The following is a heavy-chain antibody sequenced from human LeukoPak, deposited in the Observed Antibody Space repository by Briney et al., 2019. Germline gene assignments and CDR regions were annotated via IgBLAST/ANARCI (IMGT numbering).Heavy chain of an antibody. CDR1: GGTFSSYA. CDR3: AREGRYDSSGYYSY. J-gene: IGHJ4*02. D-gene: IGHD3-22*01. Sequence: SVKVSCKASGGTFSSYAISWVRQAPGQGLEWMGGIIPIFGTANYAQKFQGRVTITADESTSTAYMELSSLRSDDTAVYYCAREGRYDSSGYYSYWGQGTLVTVSS. CDR2: IIPIFGTA. V-gene: IGHV1-69*13.